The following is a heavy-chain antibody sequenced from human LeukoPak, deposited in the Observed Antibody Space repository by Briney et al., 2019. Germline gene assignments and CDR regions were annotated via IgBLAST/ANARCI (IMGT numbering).Heavy chain of an antibody. CDR1: GYTFTSYY. Sequence: ASVKVSCKASGYTFTSYYMHWVRQAPGQGLEWMGIITPSGGSTSYAQKFQGRVTMARDTSTSTVYMELSSLRSEDTAVYYCARDTSPYDFWSGYYDYWGQGTLVTVSS. CDR3: ARDTSPYDFWSGYYDY. D-gene: IGHD3-3*01. J-gene: IGHJ4*02. CDR2: ITPSGGST. V-gene: IGHV1-46*01.